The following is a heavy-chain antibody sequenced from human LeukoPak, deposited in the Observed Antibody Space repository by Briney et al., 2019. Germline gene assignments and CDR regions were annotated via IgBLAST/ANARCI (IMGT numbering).Heavy chain of an antibody. CDR2: ISAYNGNT. V-gene: IGHV1-18*04. J-gene: IGHJ5*02. D-gene: IGHD2-2*01. CDR1: GYTFTSYG. Sequence: GASVKVSCKASGYTFTSYGISWVRQTPGQGLEWMGWISAYNGNTNYAQKLQGRVTMTTDTSTSTAYMKLRSLRSDDTAVYYCARDTYCSSTSCSRGWFDPWGQGTLVTVSS. CDR3: ARDTYCSSTSCSRGWFDP.